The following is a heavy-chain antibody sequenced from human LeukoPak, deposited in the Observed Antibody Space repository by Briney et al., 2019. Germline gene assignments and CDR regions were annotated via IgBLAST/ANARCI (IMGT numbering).Heavy chain of an antibody. J-gene: IGHJ3*02. Sequence: PSETLSLTCTVSIDSLSRGRYYWRWIRQPPGKGLEWIGYIYYSGSTNYNPSLKSRVTISVDTSKNQFSLKLSSVTAADTAVYYCVRAPDYYGSRCYYYEGAFDIWGQGTMVTVSS. CDR2: IYYSGST. D-gene: IGHD3-22*01. V-gene: IGHV4-61*01. CDR3: VRAPDYYGSRCYYYEGAFDI. CDR1: IDSLSRGRYY.